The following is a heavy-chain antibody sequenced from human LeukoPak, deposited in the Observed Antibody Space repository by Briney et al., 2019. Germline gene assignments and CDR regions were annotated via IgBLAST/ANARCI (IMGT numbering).Heavy chain of an antibody. Sequence: SGGSLRLSCAASGFTFSGSAMHWVRQASGKGLEWVGRIRSKANSYATAYAASVKGRFTISRDDSKNTAYLQMNSLKTEDTAVYYCTRRRGSGSYWLDYWGQGTLVTVSS. V-gene: IGHV3-73*01. CDR3: TRRRGSGSYWLDY. CDR1: GFTFSGSA. J-gene: IGHJ4*02. D-gene: IGHD3-10*01. CDR2: IRSKANSYAT.